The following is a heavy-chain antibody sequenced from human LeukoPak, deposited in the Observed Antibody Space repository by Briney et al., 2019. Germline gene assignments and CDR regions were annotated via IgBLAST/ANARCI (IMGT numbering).Heavy chain of an antibody. V-gene: IGHV4-39*07. CDR2: IYYSGST. D-gene: IGHD3-3*01. CDR1: GGSISSSSYY. J-gene: IGHJ5*02. Sequence: SETLSLTCTVSGGSISSSSYYWGWIRQPPGKGLEWIGSIYYSGSTYYNPSLKSRVTISVDTSKNQFSLKLSSVTAADTAVYYCATLPTIFGVVIGNWFDPWGQGTLVTVSS. CDR3: ATLPTIFGVVIGNWFDP.